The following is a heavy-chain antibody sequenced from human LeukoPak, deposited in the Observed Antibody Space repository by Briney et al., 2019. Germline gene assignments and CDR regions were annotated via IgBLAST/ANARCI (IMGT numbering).Heavy chain of an antibody. J-gene: IGHJ4*02. CDR3: AREHYDILTGSYYFDY. CDR2: IKQDGSEK. D-gene: IGHD3-9*01. Sequence: GGSLRLSCAASGFTFSRYWMSWVRQAPGKGLEWVANIKQDGSEKYYVDSVKGRITISRDNARNSLYLQMNSLRAEDTAVYYCAREHYDILTGSYYFDYWGQGTLVTVSS. CDR1: GFTFSRYW. V-gene: IGHV3-7*01.